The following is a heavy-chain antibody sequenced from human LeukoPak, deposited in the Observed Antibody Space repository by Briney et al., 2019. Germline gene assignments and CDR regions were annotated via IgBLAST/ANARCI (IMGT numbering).Heavy chain of an antibody. V-gene: IGHV3-30*02. CDR1: GFTFSSYA. CDR2: IRYDGSNK. D-gene: IGHD1-26*01. CDR3: AKDTEWELHYFDY. Sequence: GGSLRLSCAASGFTFSSYAMSWVRQAPGKGLEWVAFIRYDGSNKYYADSVKGRFTISRDNSKNTLYLQMNSLRAEDTAVYYCAKDTEWELHYFDYWGQGTLVTVSS. J-gene: IGHJ4*02.